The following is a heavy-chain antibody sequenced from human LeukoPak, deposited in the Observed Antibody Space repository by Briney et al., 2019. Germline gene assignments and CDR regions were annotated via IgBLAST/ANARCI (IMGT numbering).Heavy chain of an antibody. V-gene: IGHV1-24*01. CDR2: FDPEDGEDGET. CDR3: AMTDRYAGRPFDY. CDR1: GYSLLEVA. J-gene: IGHJ4*02. Sequence: GASVKVSCKVSGYSLLEVAMHWVRQAPGKGLEWVGSFDPEDGEDGETHYAQKLQGRVTMTEDASTDTAYMVLKSLRSEDTAVYYCAMTDRYAGRPFDYWGQGTLVTVSS. D-gene: IGHD5-12*01.